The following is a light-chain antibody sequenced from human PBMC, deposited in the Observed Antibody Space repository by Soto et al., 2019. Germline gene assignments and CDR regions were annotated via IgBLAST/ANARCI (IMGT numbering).Light chain of an antibody. Sequence: DIVMTQSPLSLTVTPGEPASISCRTSQSLLHSNGYNYLDWYLQKPGQSPQHLIYLGSNRASGVPDRVSGSGSGADVTLKISRVEAEDVGVYYCMQALQSPRTFGQGTKVEI. J-gene: IGKJ1*01. CDR3: MQALQSPRT. V-gene: IGKV2-28*01. CDR2: LGS. CDR1: QSLLHSNGYNY.